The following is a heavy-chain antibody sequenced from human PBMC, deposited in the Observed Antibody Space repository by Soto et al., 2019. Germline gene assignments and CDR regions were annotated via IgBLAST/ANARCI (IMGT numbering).Heavy chain of an antibody. D-gene: IGHD6-19*01. Sequence: QITLKESDPTLVKPTQTLTLTCTFSGFSLSTSGVGVGWIRQPPGKALEWLALIYWDDDKRYSPSLKSRLTITKDTSKNQVVLTMTNMDPVDTATYYCAHRLSIAVAGTWGYWGQGTLVTVSS. V-gene: IGHV2-5*02. CDR1: GFSLSTSGVG. CDR2: IYWDDDK. J-gene: IGHJ4*02. CDR3: AHRLSIAVAGTWGY.